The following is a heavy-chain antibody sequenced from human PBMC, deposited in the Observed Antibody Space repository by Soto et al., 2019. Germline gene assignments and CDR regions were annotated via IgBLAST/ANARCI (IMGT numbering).Heavy chain of an antibody. D-gene: IGHD3-16*01. Sequence: QVQLVQSGAEVKKPGSSVKVSCKASGGTFSSYTISWVRQAPGQGLEWMGRIIPILGIANYAQKFQGRVTITEDNSTRTAYMELSSLRSEDTAVYYCAGGGGAAYGFDPWGQGTLVTVSS. J-gene: IGHJ5*02. CDR1: GGTFSSYT. CDR3: AGGGGAAYGFDP. CDR2: IIPILGIA. V-gene: IGHV1-69*02.